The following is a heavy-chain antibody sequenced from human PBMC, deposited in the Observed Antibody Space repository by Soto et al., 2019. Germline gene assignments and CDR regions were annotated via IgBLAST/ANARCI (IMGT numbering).Heavy chain of an antibody. V-gene: IGHV1-18*01. CDR1: GYTFTNYG. Sequence: QVQLVQSGAEVKKPGASVKVSCKASGYTFTNYGITWVRQAPGQGLEWMGWISPYNGNTNYAEKLQGRVTVTTDTDKSTDWMGGRRLRSDDTAVYYCARGGLGYCSGGSCPQNWFDPWGQGTLVTVSS. CDR3: ARGGLGYCSGGSCPQNWFDP. D-gene: IGHD2-15*01. J-gene: IGHJ5*02. CDR2: ISPYNGNT.